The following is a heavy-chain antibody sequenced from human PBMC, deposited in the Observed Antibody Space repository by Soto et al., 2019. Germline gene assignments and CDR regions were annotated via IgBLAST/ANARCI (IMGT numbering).Heavy chain of an antibody. CDR1: RFSFSNYA. V-gene: IGHV3-23*01. CDR3: STDPNGDYIGAFDN. D-gene: IGHD4-17*01. Sequence: EVQLLESGGRLVPPGGSLRLSCAGSRFSFSNYAMTWARQAPGEGLEWVSSITGSGGGTTYADSVKGRFTISRDNSKNIRYLQMDSLRADDTAVYCCSTDPNGDYIGAFDNWGQGTMVTVSS. J-gene: IGHJ3*02. CDR2: ITGSGGGT.